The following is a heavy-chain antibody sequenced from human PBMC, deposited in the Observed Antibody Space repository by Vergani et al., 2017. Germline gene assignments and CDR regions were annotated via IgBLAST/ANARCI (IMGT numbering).Heavy chain of an antibody. CDR1: GFTFNHCA. Sequence: EVQLLESGGDLVQPGGSLRLSCAASGFTFNHCAMHWVRQAPGKGLEWVSGISGSGGSTYYAGSVKGRFTISRDSSKNTLYLQMNSLSAGDTAVYYCAKANPRNRGYDYLYYYHARDVWGQGTTVTVSS. CDR2: ISGSGGST. J-gene: IGHJ6*02. D-gene: IGHD5-12*01. CDR3: AKANPRNRGYDYLYYYHARDV. V-gene: IGHV3-23*01.